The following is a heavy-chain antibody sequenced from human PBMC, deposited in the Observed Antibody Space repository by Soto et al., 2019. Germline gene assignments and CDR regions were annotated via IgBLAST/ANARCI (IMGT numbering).Heavy chain of an antibody. D-gene: IGHD3-22*01. CDR3: ARDYKSEDNYYDSSGYYSGY. CDR2: ISYDGSNK. CDR1: GFTFSSYA. V-gene: IGHV3-30-3*01. J-gene: IGHJ4*02. Sequence: QVQLVESGGGVVQPGRSLRLSCAASGFTFSSYAMHWVRQAPGKGLEWVAVISYDGSNKYYADSVKGRFTISRDNSKNTLYLQMNSLRAEDTAVYYCARDYKSEDNYYDSSGYYSGYWGQGTLVTVSS.